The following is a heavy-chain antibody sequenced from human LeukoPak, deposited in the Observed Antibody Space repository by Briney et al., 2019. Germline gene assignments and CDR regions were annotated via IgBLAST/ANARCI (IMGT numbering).Heavy chain of an antibody. J-gene: IGHJ4*02. D-gene: IGHD6-13*01. CDR1: GYTSTGYY. V-gene: IGHV1-2*02. CDR3: AKDSSSWPARGDYFDY. Sequence: ASVKVSCKASGYTSTGYYTHWVRQAPGQGLEWMGWTNPNSGGTNYAQKFQGRVTMTRDTPISTAYMELSRLTSDDTAVYYCAKDSSSWPARGDYFDYWGQGTLVTVSS. CDR2: TNPNSGGT.